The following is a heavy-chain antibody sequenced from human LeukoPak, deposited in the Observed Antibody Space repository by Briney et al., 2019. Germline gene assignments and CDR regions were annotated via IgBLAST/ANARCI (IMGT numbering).Heavy chain of an antibody. CDR1: GGSISSGGYY. V-gene: IGHV4-30-2*01. J-gene: IGHJ4*02. CDR3: ARLLGSSTVANY. Sequence: SQTLSLTCTVSGGSISSGGYYWSWIRQPPGKGLEWIGYIYHSGSTYYNPSLKSRVTISVDRSKNQSSLKLSSVTAADTAVYYCARLLGSSTVANYWGQGILVTVSS. CDR2: IYHSGST. D-gene: IGHD5-12*01.